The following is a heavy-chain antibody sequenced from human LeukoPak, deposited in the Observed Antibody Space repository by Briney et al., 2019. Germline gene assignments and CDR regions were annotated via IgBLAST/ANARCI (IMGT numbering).Heavy chain of an antibody. CDR2: ISSSSSTI. CDR3: ARDPDYGSGSYCFDY. CDR1: GVSFSSYS. D-gene: IGHD3-10*01. J-gene: IGHJ4*02. Sequence: GGSPRLSCAASGVSFSSYSMNWVRQAPGKGLEWVSYISSSSSTIYYADSVKGRFTISRDNAKNSLYLQMNSLRAEDTAVYYCARDPDYGSGSYCFDYWGQGTLVTVSS. V-gene: IGHV3-48*01.